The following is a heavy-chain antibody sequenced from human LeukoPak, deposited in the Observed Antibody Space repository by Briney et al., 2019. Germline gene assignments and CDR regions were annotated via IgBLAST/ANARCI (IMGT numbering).Heavy chain of an antibody. Sequence: GGSLRLSCAASGFTFNYYNMNWVRQAPGKALEWVSSITSSGAYIFYADSVRGRFTISRDNAKDSLYLQMNSLGPEDTAVYYCARVVGATDYWGQGTLVTVSS. D-gene: IGHD1-26*01. CDR2: ITSSGAYI. CDR1: GFTFNYYN. V-gene: IGHV3-21*01. CDR3: ARVVGATDY. J-gene: IGHJ4*02.